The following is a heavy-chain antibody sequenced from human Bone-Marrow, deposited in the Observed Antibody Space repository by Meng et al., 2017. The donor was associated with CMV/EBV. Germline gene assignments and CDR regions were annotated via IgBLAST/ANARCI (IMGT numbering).Heavy chain of an antibody. D-gene: IGHD2-15*01. V-gene: IGHV3-7*01. Sequence: GESLKISCAASGFTFSSYWMSWVRQAPGKGLEWVANIKQDGSEKYYVDSVKGRFTISRDTAKNSLYLQMNSLRAEDTAVYYCARERWQNKRGFFDYWGRGSLVTVSS. CDR2: IKQDGSEK. J-gene: IGHJ4*02. CDR3: ARERWQNKRGFFDY. CDR1: GFTFSSYW.